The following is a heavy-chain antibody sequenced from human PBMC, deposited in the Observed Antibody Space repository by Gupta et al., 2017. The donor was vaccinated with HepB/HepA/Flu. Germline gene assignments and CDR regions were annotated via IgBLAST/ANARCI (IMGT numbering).Heavy chain of an antibody. CDR2: IIPIFGTA. Sequence: QVQLVQSGAEVKKPGSSVTVSCKASGGTFSSYSISWVRQAPGQGLEWMGGIIPIFGTANYAQKFQGRVTITADESTSTAYMELSSLRSEDTAVYYCARDYGLRGGGGPAATYFDYWCQGTLVTVSS. J-gene: IGHJ4*02. CDR1: GGTFSSYS. V-gene: IGHV1-69*01. D-gene: IGHD2-2*01. CDR3: ARDYGLRGGGGPAATYFDY.